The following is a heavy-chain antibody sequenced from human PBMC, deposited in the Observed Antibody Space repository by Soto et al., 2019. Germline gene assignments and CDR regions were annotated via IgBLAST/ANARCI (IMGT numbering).Heavy chain of an antibody. J-gene: IGHJ4*02. CDR3: ARDNSGYDYWDY. D-gene: IGHD5-12*01. CDR1: GYTFTSYG. Sequence: ASVKVSCKASGYTFTSYGISWVRQAPGQGLEWMGWISAYNGNSNYAQKLQGRVTMTTDTSTSTAYMELRSLRSDDTAVYYCARDNSGYDYWDYWGQGTLVTVSS. V-gene: IGHV1-18*01. CDR2: ISAYNGNS.